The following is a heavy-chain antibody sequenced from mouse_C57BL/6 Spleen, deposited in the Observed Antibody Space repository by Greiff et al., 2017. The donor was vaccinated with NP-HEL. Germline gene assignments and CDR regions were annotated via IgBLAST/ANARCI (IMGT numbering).Heavy chain of an antibody. J-gene: IGHJ1*03. D-gene: IGHD1-3*01. CDR1: GYSITSGYY. CDR2: ISYDGSN. Sequence: EVKLQESGPGLVKPSQSLSLTCSVTGYSITSGYYWNWIRQFPGNKLEWMGYISYDGSNNYNPSLKNRISITRDTSKNQFFLKLNSVTTEDTATYYCASHIRSKYFDVWGTGTTVTVSS. V-gene: IGHV3-6*01. CDR3: ASHIRSKYFDV.